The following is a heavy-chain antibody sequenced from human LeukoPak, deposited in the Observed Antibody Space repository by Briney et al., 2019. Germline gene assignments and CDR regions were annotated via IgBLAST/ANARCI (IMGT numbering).Heavy chain of an antibody. Sequence: GRSLRPSCASSGFTFSSFGMHWVRQAPGKGLEWVTVTSYDGNEKYCSDSVKGRFTISRDNSKNTVYLQMNSLRAEDTAVYYCATGGTRAATGRMGFWGQGTLVTVSS. V-gene: IGHV3-30*03. J-gene: IGHJ4*02. CDR1: GFTFSSFG. CDR3: ATGGTRAATGRMGF. D-gene: IGHD6-25*01. CDR2: TSYDGNEK.